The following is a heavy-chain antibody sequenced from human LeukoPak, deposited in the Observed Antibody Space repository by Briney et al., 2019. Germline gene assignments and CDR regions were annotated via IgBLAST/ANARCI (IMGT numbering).Heavy chain of an antibody. D-gene: IGHD3-3*01. CDR1: RFTFSNYA. J-gene: IGHJ4*02. CDR2: ISGSGGSA. Sequence: GGSLRLSCAASRFTFSNYAMSWVRQAPGKGLEWVSVISGSGGSAYYADSVKGRFTVSRDNSKNTLLLQTNSLRAEDTALYYCAKSMRGYYRFDYWGQGTLVTVSS. V-gene: IGHV3-23*01. CDR3: AKSMRGYYRFDY.